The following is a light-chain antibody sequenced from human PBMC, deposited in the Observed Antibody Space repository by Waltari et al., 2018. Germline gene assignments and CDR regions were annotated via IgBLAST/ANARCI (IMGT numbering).Light chain of an antibody. CDR2: GAS. J-gene: IGKJ1*01. CDR3: LHYNSYPWT. Sequence: DIQMTQSPSSLSASVGDRVTITCRASQGIRYSVDWFQQKPGKAPKSLIYGASTLHSGVPSRFSGSGSWSDFTLTICILQPEDFSTYYCLHYNSYPWTFGQGTKVEIK. V-gene: IGKV1-16*01. CDR1: QGIRYS.